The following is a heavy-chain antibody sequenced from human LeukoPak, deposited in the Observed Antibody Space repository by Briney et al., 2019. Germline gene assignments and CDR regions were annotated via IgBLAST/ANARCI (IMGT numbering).Heavy chain of an antibody. CDR3: AKDPGPEDYFDY. CDR1: GFTFSSYA. CDR2: ISGSGVRT. Sequence: GGSLRLSCAASGFTFSSYAMSWVRQAPGRGLEWVSAISGSGVRTYYADSVKGRFTISRDNSKNTLYVQMNSLRPEDTAVYYCAKDPGPEDYFDYWGQGTLVTVSS. V-gene: IGHV3-23*01. J-gene: IGHJ4*02.